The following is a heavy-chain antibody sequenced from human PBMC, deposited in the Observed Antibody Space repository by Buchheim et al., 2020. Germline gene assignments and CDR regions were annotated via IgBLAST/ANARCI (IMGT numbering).Heavy chain of an antibody. Sequence: QVKLVVSGGGVVQPARSLRLTCAASGFTFNSYGMHWVRQAPGKGLEWVSLISFDGSQTYYVDSVKGRFTISRDNSKNTLSLQMNSLGVEDTALYYCARALETRRFSTSCIGYYGVDVWGQATT. CDR2: ISFDGSQT. J-gene: IGHJ6*02. CDR1: GFTFNSYG. D-gene: IGHD2-8*01. V-gene: IGHV3-33*05. CDR3: ARALETRRFSTSCIGYYGVDV.